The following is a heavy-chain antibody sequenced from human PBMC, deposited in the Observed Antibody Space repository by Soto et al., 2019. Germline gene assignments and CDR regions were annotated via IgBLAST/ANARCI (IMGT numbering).Heavy chain of an antibody. D-gene: IGHD3-9*01. CDR3: ARANYDILTGRGFDP. CDR1: GYTFTSYD. V-gene: IGHV1-8*01. Sequence: GASVKVSCKASGYTFTSYDINWVRQATGQGLEWMGWMSPNSGNTGYAQKFQGRVTMTRNTSISTAYMELSSLRSEDTAVYYCARANYDILTGRGFDPWGQGTLVTVSS. CDR2: MSPNSGNT. J-gene: IGHJ5*02.